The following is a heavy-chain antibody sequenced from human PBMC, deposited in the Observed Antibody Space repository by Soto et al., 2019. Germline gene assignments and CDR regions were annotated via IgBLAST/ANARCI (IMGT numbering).Heavy chain of an antibody. CDR3: ARLLNGNWLANFDY. CDR1: GFTFTNYW. Sequence: PGGSLRLSCTASGFTFTNYWMHWVRQAPGKGLVWVSRVSINATTTTYADSVKGRFSISRDNAKNTLYLQMNNLRVGDTAIYYCARLLNGNWLANFDYWGQGTLVTVS. J-gene: IGHJ4*02. CDR2: VSINATTT. V-gene: IGHV3-74*03. D-gene: IGHD3-9*01.